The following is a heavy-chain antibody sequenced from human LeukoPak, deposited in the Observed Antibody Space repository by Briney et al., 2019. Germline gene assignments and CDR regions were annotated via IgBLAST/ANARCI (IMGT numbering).Heavy chain of an antibody. CDR1: GGSSSSSSYY. CDR2: IYYSGST. D-gene: IGHD3-22*01. V-gene: IGHV4-39*06. CDR3: ARHGRAYDSSGYKWYFDL. Sequence: SETLSLTCTVSGGSSSSSSYYWRWIRQPPGKGLELNGSIYYSGSTYYNPALKSRVTISVNTSKNQFPLKLSSVTAAHTAVYYCARHGRAYDSSGYKWYFDLWRRGTLVTVPS. J-gene: IGHJ2*01.